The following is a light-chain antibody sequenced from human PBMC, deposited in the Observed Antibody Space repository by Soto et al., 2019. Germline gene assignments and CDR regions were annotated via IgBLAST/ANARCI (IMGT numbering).Light chain of an antibody. Sequence: QSALTQPASVSGSPGQSITISCTGTSSDVGSYNLVSWYQQHPGKAPKVLIYEDSKRPSGVSDHFSASTSGNTASLTISGLQADDEADYYCCSYAGSSTLLFGGGTKLTVL. CDR1: SSDVGSYNL. V-gene: IGLV2-23*01. CDR2: EDS. J-gene: IGLJ3*02. CDR3: CSYAGSSTLL.